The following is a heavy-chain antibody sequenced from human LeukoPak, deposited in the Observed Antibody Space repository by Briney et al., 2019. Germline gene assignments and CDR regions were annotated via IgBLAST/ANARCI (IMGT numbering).Heavy chain of an antibody. V-gene: IGHV1-69*04. Sequence: SVKVSCKASGGTFSSYAISWVRQAPGQGLEWMGRIIPILGIANYAQKFQGRVTITADKSTSTAYMELSSLRSEDTAVYYCARSAIYYDSSGYCPGAFDIWGQGTMVTVSS. CDR2: IIPILGIA. CDR1: GGTFSSYA. D-gene: IGHD3-22*01. CDR3: ARSAIYYDSSGYCPGAFDI. J-gene: IGHJ3*02.